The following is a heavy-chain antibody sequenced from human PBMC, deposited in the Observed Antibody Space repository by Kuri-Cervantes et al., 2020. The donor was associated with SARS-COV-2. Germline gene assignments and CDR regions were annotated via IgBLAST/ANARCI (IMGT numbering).Heavy chain of an antibody. V-gene: IGHV3-11*01. D-gene: IGHD6-13*01. CDR3: SRDQVSAAGTANP. CDR1: GFTFRDYY. Sequence: GGSLRLSCVASGFTFRDYYMSWIRQAPGKGLEWISYISSSDSTTYYADSVKGRFTISRDNAKRTLFLQMNSLRVDDTAVYYCSRDQVSAAGTANPWGQGTLVTVSS. CDR2: ISSSDSTT. J-gene: IGHJ5*02.